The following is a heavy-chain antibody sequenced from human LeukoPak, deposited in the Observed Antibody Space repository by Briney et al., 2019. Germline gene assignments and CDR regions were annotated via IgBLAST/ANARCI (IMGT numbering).Heavy chain of an antibody. V-gene: IGHV3-23*01. J-gene: IGHJ4*02. D-gene: IGHD2-8*01. CDR2: ISGSGGST. CDR1: GFTFSSYA. CDR3: AKANIVLMVYANRPFDY. Sequence: HPGGSLRLSCAASGFTFSSYAMSWVRQAPGKGLEWVSAISGSGGSTYYADSVEGRFTISRDNSKNTLYLQMNSLRAEDTAVYYCAKANIVLMVYANRPFDYWGQGTLVTVSS.